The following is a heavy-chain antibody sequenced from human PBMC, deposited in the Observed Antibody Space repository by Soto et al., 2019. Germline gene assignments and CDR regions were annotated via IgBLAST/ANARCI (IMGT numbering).Heavy chain of an antibody. J-gene: IGHJ4*02. Sequence: GGSLRLSCAASGFTFSSYGMHWVRQAPGKGLEWVAVIWFDGSNKYYADSVKGRFTISRDNSKNTLYLQMNSLRAEDTAVYYCARDQPGYSYGYGLGYWGQGTLVTSP. CDR1: GFTFSSYG. D-gene: IGHD5-18*01. CDR2: IWFDGSNK. V-gene: IGHV3-33*01. CDR3: ARDQPGYSYGYGLGY.